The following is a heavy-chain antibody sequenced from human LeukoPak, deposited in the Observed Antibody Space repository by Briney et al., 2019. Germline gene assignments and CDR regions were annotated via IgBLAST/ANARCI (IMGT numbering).Heavy chain of an antibody. Sequence: PSQTLSLTCTVSGGSISSGDYYWSWIRQPPGKGLEWIGYIYYSGSTYYNPSLKSRVTISVDTSKNQFSLKLSSVTAADTAVYYCARSPYSYYDFWSGPYTPFDYWGQGTLVTVSS. CDR3: ARSPYSYYDFWSGPYTPFDY. V-gene: IGHV4-30-4*01. D-gene: IGHD3-3*01. CDR2: IYYSGST. J-gene: IGHJ4*02. CDR1: GGSISSGDYY.